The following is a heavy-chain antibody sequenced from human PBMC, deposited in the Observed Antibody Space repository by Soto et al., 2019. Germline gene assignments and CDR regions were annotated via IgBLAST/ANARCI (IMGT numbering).Heavy chain of an antibody. CDR2: ISAYNGNT. D-gene: IGHD6-13*01. CDR3: ARTPLSGSSSDLFDY. Sequence: QVQLVQSGAEVKKPGASVKVSCKASGYTFTSYGISWVRQAPGQGLEWMGWISAYNGNTNYAQKLQGRVTMTTDTSTSTDYMELRSLRSDDTAVYYCARTPLSGSSSDLFDYWGQGTLVTVSS. V-gene: IGHV1-18*01. J-gene: IGHJ4*02. CDR1: GYTFTSYG.